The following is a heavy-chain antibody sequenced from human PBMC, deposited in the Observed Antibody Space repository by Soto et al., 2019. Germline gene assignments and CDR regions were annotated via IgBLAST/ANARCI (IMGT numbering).Heavy chain of an antibody. CDR1: GDSVSSNSAA. J-gene: IGHJ6*02. CDR3: ARYYYGSGSYSLCYYYYGMDV. Sequence: KQSQTLSLTCAISGDSVSSNSAAWTWIRQSPSRGLEWLGRTYYRSKWYNDYAVPVKSRMTYNPDTSKNQFTLQLNSVTPEETAVYYCARYYYGSGSYSLCYYYYGMDVWGQGTTVTVSS. D-gene: IGHD3-10*01. V-gene: IGHV6-1*01. CDR2: TYYRSKWYN.